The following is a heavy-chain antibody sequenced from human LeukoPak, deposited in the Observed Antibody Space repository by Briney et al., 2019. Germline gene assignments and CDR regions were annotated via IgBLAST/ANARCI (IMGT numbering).Heavy chain of an antibody. J-gene: IGHJ4*02. CDR2: LSYDETDW. Sequence: PGGSLRLSCAASGFTFTTDPMHWVRQTPGKGLEWLGVLSYDETDWYYADSVRGRFTISRDNSKKTLYLQMNSLTREDTAVYYCARGTPAVAGIDYWGLGTLVTVSS. V-gene: IGHV3-30*04. CDR1: GFTFTTDP. CDR3: ARGTPAVAGIDY. D-gene: IGHD6-19*01.